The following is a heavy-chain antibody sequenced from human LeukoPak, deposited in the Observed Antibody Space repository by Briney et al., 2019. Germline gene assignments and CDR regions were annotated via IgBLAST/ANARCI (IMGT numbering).Heavy chain of an antibody. V-gene: IGHV3-53*01. CDR3: ARVLSGRGSLYSYYYYMDV. CDR1: GFSFSNYG. CDR2: TYSGGST. J-gene: IGHJ6*03. Sequence: GGSLRLSCAASGFSFSNYGMNWVRQAPGKGLEWVSVTYSGGSTYYADSVKGRFTISRDNSKNTLYLQMNSLRAEDTAVYYCARVLSGRGSLYSYYYYMDVWGKGTTVTIFS. D-gene: IGHD3-10*01.